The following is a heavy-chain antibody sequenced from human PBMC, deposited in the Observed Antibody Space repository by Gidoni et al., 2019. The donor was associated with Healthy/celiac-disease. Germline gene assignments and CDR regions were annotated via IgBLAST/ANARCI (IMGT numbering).Heavy chain of an antibody. J-gene: IGHJ4*02. CDR2: ISYDGSNK. V-gene: IGHV3-30*18. CDR1: GFTFSSYG. CDR3: AKDTLRFLEWLLDGDYFDY. D-gene: IGHD3-3*01. Sequence: QVQLVESGGGVVQPGRSLRLSCAASGFTFSSYGMHWVRQAPGKGLEWVAVISYDGSNKYYADSVKGRFTISRDNSKNTLYLQMNSLRAEDTAVYYCAKDTLRFLEWLLDGDYFDYWGQGTLVTVSS.